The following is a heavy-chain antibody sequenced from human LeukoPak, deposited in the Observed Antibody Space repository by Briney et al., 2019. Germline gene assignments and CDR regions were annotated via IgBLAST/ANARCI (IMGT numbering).Heavy chain of an antibody. CDR3: AEGKGDYYDSSGSFDY. D-gene: IGHD3-22*01. CDR2: ISYDGSNK. J-gene: IGHJ4*02. CDR1: GFTFSSYG. Sequence: GGSLRLSCAASGFTFSSYGMHWVRQAPGKGLEWVAVISYDGSNKYYADSVKGRFTISRDNSKNTLYLQMNSLRAEDTAVYYCAEGKGDYYDSSGSFDYWGQGTLVTVSS. V-gene: IGHV3-30*18.